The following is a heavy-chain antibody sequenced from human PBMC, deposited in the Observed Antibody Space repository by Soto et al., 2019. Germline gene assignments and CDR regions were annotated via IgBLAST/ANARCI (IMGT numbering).Heavy chain of an antibody. CDR3: ARDSPWRLGCSSTSCPLVPVSSYALVDAFDI. D-gene: IGHD2-2*01. CDR2: ISAYNGNT. V-gene: IGHV1-18*01. CDR1: GYTLTGDG. J-gene: IGHJ3*02. Sequence: ASVKGSRKASGYTLTGDGVGWGRQAPGQGLEWMGWISAYNGNTNYAQKLQGRVTMTTDTSTSTAYMELRSLRSDDTAVYYCARDSPWRLGCSSTSCPLVPVSSYALVDAFDIWGQGTMVTVSS.